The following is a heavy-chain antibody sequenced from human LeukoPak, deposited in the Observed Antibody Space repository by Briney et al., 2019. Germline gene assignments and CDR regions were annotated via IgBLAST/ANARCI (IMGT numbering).Heavy chain of an antibody. D-gene: IGHD6-13*01. J-gene: IGHJ5*02. CDR3: ARERAAAGTNWFDP. CDR2: INPNSGGT. CDR1: GYTFTGYY. Sequence: GASVKVSCKASGYTFTGYYMHWVRQAPGQGLEWMGWINPNSGGTNYAQKFQGWVTMTRDTSISTAYMELSRLRSDDTAVYYCARERAAAGTNWFDPWGQGTQVTVSS. V-gene: IGHV1-2*04.